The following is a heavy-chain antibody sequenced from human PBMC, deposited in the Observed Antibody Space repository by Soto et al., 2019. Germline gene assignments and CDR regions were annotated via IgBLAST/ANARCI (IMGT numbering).Heavy chain of an antibody. J-gene: IGHJ6*02. CDR2: IFYSGST. V-gene: IGHV4-59*12. Sequence: SETLSLTCTVSGGSISSYYWSWIRQPPGKGLEWIGYIFYSGSTNYNPSLKSRVTISVDTSKNQFSLKPSSVTAADTAVYYCARVGLGRYYYDSSGFNYYYGMDVWGQGTTVTVS. D-gene: IGHD3-22*01. CDR1: GGSISSYY. CDR3: ARVGLGRYYYDSSGFNYYYGMDV.